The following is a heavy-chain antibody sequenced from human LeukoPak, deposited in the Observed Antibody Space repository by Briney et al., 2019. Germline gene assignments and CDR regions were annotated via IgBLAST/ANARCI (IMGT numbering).Heavy chain of an antibody. CDR3: ARIAAAVPDQ. CDR2: VKKDGSDK. Sequence: GRSLRLSCAASGFTFSSYGMHCVRQAPGKGLEWVANVKKDGSDKYYMDSVKGRFTISRDNGNNSLYLLMSSLRAEDSGVYYCARIAAAVPDQWGPGTLVTVAS. D-gene: IGHD6-13*01. CDR1: GFTFSSYG. V-gene: IGHV3-7*01. J-gene: IGHJ5*02.